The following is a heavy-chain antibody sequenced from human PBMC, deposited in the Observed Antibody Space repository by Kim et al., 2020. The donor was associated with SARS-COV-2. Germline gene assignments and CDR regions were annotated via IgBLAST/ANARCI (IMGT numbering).Heavy chain of an antibody. D-gene: IGHD4-17*01. CDR3: AKGDYAY. Sequence: GGSLRLSCAASGFTFSSYGMHWVRQAPGKGLEWVAVISYDGSNNYADSVKGRFTVSRDNSKNTLYLQMNSLIVDDTAVYYCAKGDYAYWGQGTLFTVSS. J-gene: IGHJ4*02. V-gene: IGHV3-30*18. CDR1: GFTFSSYG. CDR2: ISYDGSN.